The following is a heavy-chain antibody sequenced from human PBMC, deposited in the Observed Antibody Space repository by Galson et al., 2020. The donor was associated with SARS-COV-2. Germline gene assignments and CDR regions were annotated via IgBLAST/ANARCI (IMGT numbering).Heavy chain of an antibody. V-gene: IGHV3-23*03. Sequence: GGSLRLSCAASGFTFSSYAMSWVRQAPGKGLEWVSVIYSGGSTYYADSVKGRFTISRDNSKNTLYLQMNSLRAEDTAVYYCAKDPAGGYDSSGYYGYWGQGTLVTVSS. CDR1: GFTFSSYA. CDR3: AKDPAGGYDSSGYYGY. J-gene: IGHJ4*02. D-gene: IGHD3-22*01. CDR2: IYSGGST.